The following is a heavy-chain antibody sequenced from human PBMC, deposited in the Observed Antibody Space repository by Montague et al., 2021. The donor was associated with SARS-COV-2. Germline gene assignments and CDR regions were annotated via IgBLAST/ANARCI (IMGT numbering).Heavy chain of an antibody. J-gene: IGHJ6*02. CDR3: ARGGDWGRYYYYYGMDV. CDR2: ISYNGGST. D-gene: IGHD7-27*01. Sequence: SRRLSCAASGFSFSSNAMHWVRQAPGKGLEFVSGISYNGGSTYYANSVKGRFTISRDNSKNTLYPQMGSLRAEDMAVYYCARGGDWGRYYYYYGMDVWGQGTTVTVSS. V-gene: IGHV3-64*01. CDR1: GFSFSSNA.